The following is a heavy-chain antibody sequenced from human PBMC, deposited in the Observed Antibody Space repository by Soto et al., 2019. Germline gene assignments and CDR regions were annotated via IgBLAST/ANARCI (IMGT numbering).Heavy chain of an antibody. CDR2: IYHSGST. J-gene: IGHJ4*02. V-gene: IGHV4-61*08. CDR3: ARLGIGWEFPFDY. D-gene: IGHD1-26*01. CDR1: GGSVSNDAYY. Sequence: QVQLQESGPGLVKPSETLSLTCIVSGGSVSNDAYYWSWIRQPPGKGLEWIGYIYHSGSTYYNPSHKSRVIISADTSANQFSLKVSSVTAADTAVYYCARLGIGWEFPFDYWGQGTLVNVSS.